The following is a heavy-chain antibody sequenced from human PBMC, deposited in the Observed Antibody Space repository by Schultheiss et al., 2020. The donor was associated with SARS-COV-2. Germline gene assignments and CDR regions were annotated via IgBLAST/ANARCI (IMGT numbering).Heavy chain of an antibody. V-gene: IGHV4-61*02. CDR1: GGSISSGSYY. J-gene: IGHJ4*02. CDR2: IYTSGST. Sequence: SETLSLTCTVSGGSISSGSYYWSWIRQPAGKGLEWIGRIYTSGSTNYNPSLKSRVSISVDTSKNQFSLKLSSVTAADTAVYYCARTVSSGWSNYFDYWGQGTLVTVSS. CDR3: ARTVSSGWSNYFDY. D-gene: IGHD6-19*01.